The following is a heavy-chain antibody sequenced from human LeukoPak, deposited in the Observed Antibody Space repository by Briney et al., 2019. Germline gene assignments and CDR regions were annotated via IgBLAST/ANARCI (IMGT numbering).Heavy chain of an antibody. Sequence: KPSETLSLTFGVYGGSFSGYHWSWIRQPPGKGLEWIGEINHSGSTNYNPSLKSRVTISVDTSKNQFSLKLSSVTAADTAVYYCATRRGYSYGARDYWGQGTLVTVSS. D-gene: IGHD5-18*01. CDR3: ATRRGYSYGARDY. CDR2: INHSGST. J-gene: IGHJ4*02. V-gene: IGHV4-34*01. CDR1: GGSFSGYH.